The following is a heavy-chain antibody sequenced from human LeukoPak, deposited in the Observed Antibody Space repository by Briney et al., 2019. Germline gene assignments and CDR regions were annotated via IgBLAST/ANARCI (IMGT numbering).Heavy chain of an antibody. J-gene: IGHJ4*02. CDR1: GFTFSSYA. V-gene: IGHV3-23*01. Sequence: GGSLRLSCAASGFTFSSYAMSWVRQAPGKVLEWVSAISGSGGSTYYADSVKGRFTISRDNSKNTLYLQMNSLRAEDTAVYYCAKEEGLYSNSPMGGYWGQGTLVTVSS. CDR2: ISGSGGST. CDR3: AKEEGLYSNSPMGGY. D-gene: IGHD6-13*01.